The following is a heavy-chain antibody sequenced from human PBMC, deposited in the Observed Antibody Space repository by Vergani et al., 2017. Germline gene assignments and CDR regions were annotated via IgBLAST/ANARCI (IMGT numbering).Heavy chain of an antibody. J-gene: IGHJ4*02. CDR2: ISSSSSYI. V-gene: IGHV3-21*01. D-gene: IGHD6-6*01. Sequence: EVQLVESGGGLVKPGGSLRLSCAASGFTFSSYSMNWVRQAPGKGLEWVSSISSSSSYIYYADSVKGRFTISRDNAKNSLYLQMNSLRAEDKAVYYCARVTGSSSSGYYWGQGTLVTVSS. CDR3: ARVTGSSSSGYY. CDR1: GFTFSSYS.